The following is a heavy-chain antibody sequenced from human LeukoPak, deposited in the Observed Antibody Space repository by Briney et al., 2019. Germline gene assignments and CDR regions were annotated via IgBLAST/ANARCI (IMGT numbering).Heavy chain of an antibody. CDR3: ARGGEMATIPSFDY. D-gene: IGHD5-24*01. CDR1: GGTFSSYA. CDR2: IIPIFGTA. V-gene: IGHV1-69*01. J-gene: IGHJ4*02. Sequence: SVKVSCKASGGTFSSYAISWVRQAPGQGLEWMGGIIPIFGTANYAQKFQGRVTITADESTSTAYMELSSPRSEDTAVYYCARGGEMATIPSFDYWGQGTLVTVSS.